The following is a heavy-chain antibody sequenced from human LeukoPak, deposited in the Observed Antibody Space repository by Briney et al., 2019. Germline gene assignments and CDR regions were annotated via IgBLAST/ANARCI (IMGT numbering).Heavy chain of an antibody. D-gene: IGHD5-12*01. CDR1: GVSFRNYW. CDR2: IKHDGSEI. CDR3: ARDRGHSGYDLYDY. Sequence: GGSLRLSCAASGVSFRNYWMGWVRQAPGKGLEWVANIKHDGSEIYYVDSVEGRFTISRDTAKDSLFLQMNSLRVEDTAVYYWARDRGHSGYDLYDYWGQGTLVTVSS. J-gene: IGHJ4*02. V-gene: IGHV3-7*01.